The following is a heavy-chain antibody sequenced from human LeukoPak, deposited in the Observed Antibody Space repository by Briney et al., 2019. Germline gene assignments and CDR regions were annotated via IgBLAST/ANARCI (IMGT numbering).Heavy chain of an antibody. CDR2: INHSGST. V-gene: IGHV4-34*01. CDR1: GGSFSGYY. Sequence: SETLSLTCAVYGGSFSGYYWSWIRQPPGKGLEWIGEINHSGSTNYNPSLKSRVTISVDTSKNQFSLKLSSVTAADTAVYYWARGRGGGYCSSTSCRVYFDYWGQGTLVTVSS. D-gene: IGHD2-2*01. J-gene: IGHJ4*02. CDR3: ARGRGGGYCSSTSCRVYFDY.